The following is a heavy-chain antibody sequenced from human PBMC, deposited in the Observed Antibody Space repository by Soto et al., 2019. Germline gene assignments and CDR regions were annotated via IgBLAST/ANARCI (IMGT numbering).Heavy chain of an antibody. D-gene: IGHD3-3*01. CDR1: GFTFSSYS. J-gene: IGHJ4*02. CDR2: ISSSSSTI. CDR3: ARHTYYDFWSGYPYYVDY. V-gene: IGHV3-48*02. Sequence: GGSLRLSCAASGFTFSSYSMNWVRQAPGKGLEWVSYISSSSSTIYYADSVKGRFTISRDNAKNSLYLQMNSLRDEDTAVYYCARHTYYDFWSGYPYYVDYWGQGTLVTVSS.